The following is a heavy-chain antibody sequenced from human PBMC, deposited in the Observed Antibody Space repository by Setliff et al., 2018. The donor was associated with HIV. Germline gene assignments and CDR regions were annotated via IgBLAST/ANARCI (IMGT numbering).Heavy chain of an antibody. J-gene: IGHJ6*02. CDR2: IYISGTT. CDR1: GGSINNYF. D-gene: IGHD1-26*01. CDR3: ARRSIVGSTRGYYYYALDV. V-gene: IGHV4-4*08. Sequence: PSETLSLTCTVSGGSINNYFWSWIRQAPGKGLEWLGYIYISGTTNYNPSLKGRGTMFLDTSKNQFSLKLTSVTAADTAVYYCARRSIVGSTRGYYYYALDVWGQGTTVTVSS.